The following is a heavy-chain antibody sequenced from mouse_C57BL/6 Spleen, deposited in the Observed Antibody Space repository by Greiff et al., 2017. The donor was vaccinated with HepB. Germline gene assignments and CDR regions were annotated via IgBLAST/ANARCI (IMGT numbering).Heavy chain of an antibody. V-gene: IGHV1-55*01. Sequence: QVQLKQPGAELVKPGASVKMSCKASGYTFTSYWITWVKQRPGQGLEWIGDIFPGSGRTNYNEKFKSKATLTVDTSSSAAYMQHSSLTSKDSEVYSCERKGYDGYFDYWGQGTPLTVSS. J-gene: IGHJ2*01. CDR1: GYTFTSYW. D-gene: IGHD2-3*01. CDR3: ERKGYDGYFDY. CDR2: IFPGSGRT.